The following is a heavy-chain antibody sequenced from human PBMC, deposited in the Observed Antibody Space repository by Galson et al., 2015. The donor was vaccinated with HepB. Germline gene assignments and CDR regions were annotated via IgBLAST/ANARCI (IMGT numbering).Heavy chain of an antibody. V-gene: IGHV1-18*04. CDR2: ISAYNGNT. CDR1: GYTFTSYG. Sequence: SVKVSCKASGYTFTSYGISWVRQAPGQGLEWMGWISAYNGNTNYAQKLQGRVTMTTDTSTSTAYMELRSLRSDDTAVYYCARILTIFAVVTYCMDVWGQGTTFSVAS. CDR3: ARILTIFAVVTYCMDV. J-gene: IGHJ6*02. D-gene: IGHD3-3*01.